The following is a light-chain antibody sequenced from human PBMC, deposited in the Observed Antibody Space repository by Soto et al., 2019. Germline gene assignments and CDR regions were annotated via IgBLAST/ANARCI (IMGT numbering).Light chain of an antibody. CDR3: MQGTHWPIT. Sequence: DVVMTQSPLSLPVTLVQAASISCXSNQXLVHSDGIAYFSWFQQRPGRSPRRLIYKVSNRDSGVPARFSGSGSGTDFALKISRVEAEDVGVYYCMQGTHWPITFGQGTRLEIK. V-gene: IGKV2-30*02. CDR1: QXLVHSDGIAY. CDR2: KVS. J-gene: IGKJ5*01.